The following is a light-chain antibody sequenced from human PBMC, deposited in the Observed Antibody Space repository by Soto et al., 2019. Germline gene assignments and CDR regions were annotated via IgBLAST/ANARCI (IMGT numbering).Light chain of an antibody. CDR2: EGS. CDR1: SSDVGSYNL. V-gene: IGLV2-23*01. Sequence: QSALTQPASVSGSPGQSITISCTGTSSDVGSYNLVSWYQQHPGKAPKLMIYEGSKRPSGVSNRFSGSKSGNTAYLTISGLQAEDEDDYYCCSYAGSSTWVFGGGTKLTVL. J-gene: IGLJ3*02. CDR3: CSYAGSSTWV.